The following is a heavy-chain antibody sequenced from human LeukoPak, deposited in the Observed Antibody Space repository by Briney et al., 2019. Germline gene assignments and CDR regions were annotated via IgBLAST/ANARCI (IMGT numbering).Heavy chain of an antibody. J-gene: IGHJ6*03. CDR3: ARTRGSGSYPNYYYYYMDV. Sequence: KSSETLSLTCAVYGGSFSPYYWSWIRQPPGKGLEWIGEINHSGSTNHNPSLKSRVIISVDTSKNQFSLKLTSVTAADTAVYYCARTRGSGSYPNYYYYYMDVWGKGTTVTVSS. CDR1: GGSFSPYY. V-gene: IGHV4-34*01. CDR2: INHSGST. D-gene: IGHD3-10*01.